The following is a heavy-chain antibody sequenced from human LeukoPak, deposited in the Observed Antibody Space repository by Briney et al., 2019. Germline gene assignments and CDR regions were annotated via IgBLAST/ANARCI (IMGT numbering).Heavy chain of an antibody. J-gene: IGHJ6*03. CDR3: ARTTEGGYTYGYFYYYYMDV. CDR1: GGSISSYY. Sequence: SETLSLTCTVSGGSISSYYWSWIRQPPGKGLEWIGYIYYGGSTNYNPSLKSRVTISVDTSKNQFSLKLTSVTAADTAVYYCARTTEGGYTYGYFYYYYMDVWGKGTTVTISS. CDR2: IYYGGST. D-gene: IGHD5-18*01. V-gene: IGHV4-59*01.